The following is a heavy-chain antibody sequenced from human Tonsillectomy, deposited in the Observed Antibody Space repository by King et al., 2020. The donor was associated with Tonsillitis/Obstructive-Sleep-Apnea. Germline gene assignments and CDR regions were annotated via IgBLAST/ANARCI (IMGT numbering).Heavy chain of an antibody. Sequence: QLVQSGAEVKKPGESQKISCKGSAYSFTSYWIGWVRQVPGKGLEWMGIIYPGDSDTRHSPSFQGQVTISADKSISTAYLQWSSLKASDTAMYYCARAVAGTWSAFDIWGQGTMVTVSS. CDR2: IYPGDSDT. J-gene: IGHJ3*02. D-gene: IGHD6-19*01. CDR3: ARAVAGTWSAFDI. V-gene: IGHV5-51*01. CDR1: AYSFTSYW.